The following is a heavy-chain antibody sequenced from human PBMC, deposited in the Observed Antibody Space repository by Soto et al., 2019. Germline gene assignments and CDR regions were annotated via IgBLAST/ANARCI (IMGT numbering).Heavy chain of an antibody. J-gene: IGHJ5*01. Sequence: PSETLSLTCTVSGGSFSSNYWSWIRQSPGKGLEWVGYIYYGGTTSYNPSLKSRVTISLETSKSQFSLRLTSVTAADTAVYYGARLGRYYQSLASWGPGTLVTVSS. V-gene: IGHV4-59*08. D-gene: IGHD3-10*01. CDR3: ARLGRYYQSLAS. CDR2: IYYGGTT. CDR1: GGSFSSNY.